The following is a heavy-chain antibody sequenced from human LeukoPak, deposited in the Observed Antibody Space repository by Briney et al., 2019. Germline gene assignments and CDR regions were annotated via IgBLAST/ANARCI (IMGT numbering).Heavy chain of an antibody. Sequence: GASLKVSCKASGYTLTGYYMHRVRQAPGQGLEWMGWINPNSGGTNYAQKFQGRVTMTRDTSISTAYMELSRLRSDDTAVYYCARGGVDIVATIYFDYWGQGTLVSVSS. J-gene: IGHJ4*02. CDR3: ARGGVDIVATIYFDY. V-gene: IGHV1-2*02. CDR1: GYTLTGYY. D-gene: IGHD5-12*01. CDR2: INPNSGGT.